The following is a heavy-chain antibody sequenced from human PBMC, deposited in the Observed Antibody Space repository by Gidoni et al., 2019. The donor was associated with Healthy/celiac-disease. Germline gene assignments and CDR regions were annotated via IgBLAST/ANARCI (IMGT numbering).Heavy chain of an antibody. CDR1: GGSISSYY. V-gene: IGHV4-4*07. J-gene: IGHJ4*02. Sequence: QVQLQESGPGLVKPSETLSLTCTVSGGSISSYYWRWFRQPAGKGLEWIGRIYTSGSTNYNPSLKSRVTMSVDTSKNQFSLKLSSVTAADTAVYYCARVGLQFGDRPNYFDYWGQGTLVTVSS. CDR3: ARVGLQFGDRPNYFDY. D-gene: IGHD3-10*01. CDR2: IYTSGST.